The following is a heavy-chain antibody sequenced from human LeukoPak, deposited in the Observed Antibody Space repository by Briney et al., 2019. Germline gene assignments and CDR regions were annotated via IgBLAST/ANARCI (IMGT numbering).Heavy chain of an antibody. CDR3: AKDMRGGAWFGELYPSNWFDP. V-gene: IGHV3-33*06. J-gene: IGHJ5*02. CDR1: GFTFSSYG. D-gene: IGHD3-10*01. CDR2: IWYDGSNK. Sequence: GGSLRLSCAASGFTFSSYGMHWVRQAPGKGLEWVAVIWYDGSNKYYADSVKGRFTISRDNSKNTLCLQMNSLRAEDTAVYYCAKDMRGGAWFGELYPSNWFDPWGQGTLVTVSS.